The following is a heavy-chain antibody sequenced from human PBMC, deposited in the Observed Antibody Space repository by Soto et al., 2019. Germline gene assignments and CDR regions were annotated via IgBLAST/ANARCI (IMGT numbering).Heavy chain of an antibody. CDR2: INHSGST. CDR1: GGSFSGYY. CDR3: ARRPGASSGWYNWFDP. D-gene: IGHD6-19*01. V-gene: IGHV4-34*01. Sequence: PSETLSLTCAVYGGSFSGYYWSWIRQPPGKGLEWIGEINHSGSTNYNPSLKSRVTISVDTSKNQFSLKLSSVTAADTAVYYCARRPGASSGWYNWFDPWGQGTLVPVSS. J-gene: IGHJ5*02.